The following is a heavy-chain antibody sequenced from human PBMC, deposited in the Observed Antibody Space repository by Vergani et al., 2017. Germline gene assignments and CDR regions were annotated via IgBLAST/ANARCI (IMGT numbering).Heavy chain of an antibody. D-gene: IGHD2-2*01. J-gene: IGHJ3*02. CDR2: IYYSGST. V-gene: IGHV4-59*01. Sequence: QVQLHESGPGLVKPSETLSLTCTVSGGSISSYYWSWIRQPPGKGLEWIGYIYYSGSTNYNPSLKSRVTISVDTSKNQFSLKLSSVTAADTAVYYCARLGYCSSTSCPGDAFDIWGQGTMVTVSS. CDR1: GGSISSYY. CDR3: ARLGYCSSTSCPGDAFDI.